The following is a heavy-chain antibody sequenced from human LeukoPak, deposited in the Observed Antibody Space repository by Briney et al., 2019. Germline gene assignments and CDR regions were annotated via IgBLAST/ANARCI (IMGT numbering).Heavy chain of an antibody. Sequence: GGSLRLSCAASGFTFSNYWMHWVRQAPGKGLVWVSRINSDGSSTNYADSVKGRFTISRDNAKNTLYLQMNSLRAEDTAMFYCSRGGNHDYWGQGTQVSVSS. CDR2: INSDGSST. J-gene: IGHJ4*02. CDR1: GFTFSNYW. CDR3: SRGGNHDY. V-gene: IGHV3-74*01.